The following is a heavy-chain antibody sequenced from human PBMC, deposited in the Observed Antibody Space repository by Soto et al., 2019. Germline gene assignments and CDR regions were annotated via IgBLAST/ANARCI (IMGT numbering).Heavy chain of an antibody. Sequence: GGSLRLSCAASGFTFSSFAMHWVRQAPGKGLEWVAVISYDGSNKYYADSVKGRFTISRDNSKNTLYLQMNSLRAEDTAVYYCARQPAAIRCWFFPFDYWGPGALGTVSS. CDR2: ISYDGSNK. CDR1: GFTFSSFA. CDR3: ARQPAAIRCWFFPFDY. V-gene: IGHV3-30-3*01. J-gene: IGHJ4*02. D-gene: IGHD2-2*02.